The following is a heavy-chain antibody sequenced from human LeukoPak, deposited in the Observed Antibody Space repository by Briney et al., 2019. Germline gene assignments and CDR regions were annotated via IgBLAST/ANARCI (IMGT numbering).Heavy chain of an antibody. CDR1: GGSISSYY. Sequence: SETLSLTCTVSGGSISSYYWSWIRQPPGKGPEYIGFIHFSGSTNYNPSLANRVTISADTSTNQFSLRLESVTAADTAVYYCAREGGFYRPLDYSGQGTLVTVSS. CDR3: AREGGFYRPLDY. V-gene: IGHV4-59*01. J-gene: IGHJ4*02. CDR2: IHFSGST. D-gene: IGHD3-3*01.